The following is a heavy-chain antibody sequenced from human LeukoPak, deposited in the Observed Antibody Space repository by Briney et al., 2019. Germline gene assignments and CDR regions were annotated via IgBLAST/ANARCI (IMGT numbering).Heavy chain of an antibody. D-gene: IGHD2/OR15-2a*01. Sequence: SETLSLTCAVYGGSFSGYYWSWIRQPPGKGLEWIGEINHSGSTNYNPSLKSRVTISVDTSKNQFSLKLSSVTAADTAVFYCASFSESDAFDIWGQGTMVTVSS. J-gene: IGHJ3*02. CDR1: GGSFSGYY. V-gene: IGHV4-34*01. CDR3: ASFSESDAFDI. CDR2: INHSGST.